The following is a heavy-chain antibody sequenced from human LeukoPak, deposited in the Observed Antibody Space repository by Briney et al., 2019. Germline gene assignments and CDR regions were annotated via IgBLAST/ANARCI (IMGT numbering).Heavy chain of an antibody. J-gene: IGHJ5*02. CDR3: ARETIAVAGTGNWFDP. CDR2: ISSSGSTI. V-gene: IGHV3-48*03. CDR1: GFTFSSYE. D-gene: IGHD6-19*01. Sequence: GGSLRLSCAASGFTFSSYEMNWVRQAPGKGLEWVSYISSSGSTIYYADSVKGRFTISRDNAKNSLCLQMNSLRAEDTAVYYCARETIAVAGTGNWFDPWGQGTLVTVSS.